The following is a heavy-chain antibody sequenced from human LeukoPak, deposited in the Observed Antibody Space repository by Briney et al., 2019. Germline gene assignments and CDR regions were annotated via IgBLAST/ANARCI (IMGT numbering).Heavy chain of an antibody. CDR2: ISGSGSTT. D-gene: IGHD2-15*01. CDR1: GFTFSSYA. J-gene: IGHJ4*02. CDR3: AKSGWQLTSAYYFDY. V-gene: IGHV3-23*01. Sequence: GGSLRLSCAASGFTFSSYAMNWVRQAPGKGLEWVSAISGSGSTTYYADSVKGRFTISRDNSKNTLFLQMNSLRTEDTAVYYCAKSGWQLTSAYYFDYWGQGTLVTVSS.